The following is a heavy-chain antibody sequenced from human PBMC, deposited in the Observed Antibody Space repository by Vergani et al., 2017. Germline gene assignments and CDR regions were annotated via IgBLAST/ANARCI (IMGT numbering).Heavy chain of an antibody. J-gene: IGHJ4*02. V-gene: IGHV4-39*01. CDR3: ARRYRYGTFGF. CDR1: GGSINNTSYY. CDR2: IYYSGSV. Sequence: QLQLPESGPGLVKPSETLSLTCTVSGGSINNTSYYWGWIRQSPGKGLEWIGHIYYSGSVYYNPSLKSRVTMSVDTSKNQFSLKLSSVTAADTAVYYCARRYRYGTFGFWGQGTLVSVSS. D-gene: IGHD5-18*01.